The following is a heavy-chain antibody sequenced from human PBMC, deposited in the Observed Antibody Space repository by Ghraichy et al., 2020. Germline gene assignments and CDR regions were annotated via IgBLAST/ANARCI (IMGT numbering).Heavy chain of an antibody. CDR3: ARGNSDIVVVVAAIGRSGMDV. Sequence: SETLSLTCAVYGGSFSGYYLSWIRQPPGKGLEWIGEINHSGSTNYNPSLKSRVTISVDTSKNQFSLKLSSVTAADTAVYYCARGNSDIVVVVAAIGRSGMDVWGQGTTVTVSS. D-gene: IGHD2-15*01. J-gene: IGHJ6*02. CDR2: INHSGST. V-gene: IGHV4-34*01. CDR1: GGSFSGYY.